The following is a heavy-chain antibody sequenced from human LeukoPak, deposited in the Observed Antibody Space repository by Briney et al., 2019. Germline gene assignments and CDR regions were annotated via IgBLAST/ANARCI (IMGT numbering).Heavy chain of an antibody. D-gene: IGHD2-2*01. Sequence: GGSLRLSCAASGFTFSDYYMSWIRQAPGKGLEWVSYISSSGSTIYYADSVKGRFTISRDNAKNSLYLQMNSLRAEDTAVYYCVGGQTTIVVVPAAMTKVDYYYGMDVWGQGTTVTVSS. J-gene: IGHJ6*02. CDR1: GFTFSDYY. CDR2: ISSSGSTI. V-gene: IGHV3-11*04. CDR3: VGGQTTIVVVPAAMTKVDYYYGMDV.